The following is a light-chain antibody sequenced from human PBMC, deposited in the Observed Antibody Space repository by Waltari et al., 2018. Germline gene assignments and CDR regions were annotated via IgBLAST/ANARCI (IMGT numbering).Light chain of an antibody. J-gene: IGKJ1*01. CDR3: QHYLRLPVT. CDR2: GAS. CDR1: QSVSRA. Sequence: SCRASQSVSRALAWYQQKPGQAPRLLIYGASTRATGIPDRFSGSGSGTDFSLTISRLEPDDFAIYYCQHYLRLPVTFGQGTTVEI. V-gene: IGKV3-20*01.